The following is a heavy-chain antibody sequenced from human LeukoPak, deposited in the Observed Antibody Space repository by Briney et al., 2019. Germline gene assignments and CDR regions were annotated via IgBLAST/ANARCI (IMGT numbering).Heavy chain of an antibody. CDR2: ISSSSSTI. J-gene: IGHJ4*02. D-gene: IGHD5-12*01. CDR3: ARPREYSGYVLDY. V-gene: IGHV3-48*02. Sequence: GGSLRLSCAASGFTFSTYPMHWVRQAPGKGLEWVSYISSSSSTIYYADSVKGRFTISRDNAKNSLYLQMNSLRDEDTAVYYCARPREYSGYVLDYWGQGTLVTVSS. CDR1: GFTFSTYP.